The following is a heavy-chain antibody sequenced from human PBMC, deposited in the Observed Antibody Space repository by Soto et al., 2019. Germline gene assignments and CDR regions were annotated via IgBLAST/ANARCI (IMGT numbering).Heavy chain of an antibody. CDR2: IYYSGST. V-gene: IGHV4-59*01. Sequence: SETLSLTCTVSGGSISGYYWTWVRQPPGKGLEWIGYIYYSGSTNYNPSLKSRVTISLDTSKNQFSLKLNSVTAADTAVYYCARDNWHDVDGYYYGMDVWGQGTTVTVSS. CDR1: GGSISGYY. J-gene: IGHJ6*02. D-gene: IGHD1-20*01. CDR3: ARDNWHDVDGYYYGMDV.